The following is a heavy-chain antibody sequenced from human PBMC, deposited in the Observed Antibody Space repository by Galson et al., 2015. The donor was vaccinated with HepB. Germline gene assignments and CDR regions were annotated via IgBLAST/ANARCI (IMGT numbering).Heavy chain of an antibody. J-gene: IGHJ4*02. CDR3: TTGGTTGH. V-gene: IGHV3-15*01. CDR1: GFSFSNAW. CDR2: IKSETDGGTT. D-gene: IGHD1-1*01. Sequence: SLRLSCAASGFSFSNAWMSWVRQAPGKGLEWVGRIKSETDGGTTDYAAPVRGRFTMSRDDSKETLYLQMDRLKNEDTAVYYCTTGGTTGHWGQGTLVIVSS.